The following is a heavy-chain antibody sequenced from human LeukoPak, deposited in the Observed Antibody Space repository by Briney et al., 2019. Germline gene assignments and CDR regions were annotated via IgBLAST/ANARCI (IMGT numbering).Heavy chain of an antibody. J-gene: IGHJ4*02. D-gene: IGHD3-22*01. CDR3: ARDLGYGSIGFYHYFAY. V-gene: IGHV3-21*01. Sequence: PGGSLRLSCAASGFTFSSYSMNWVRQAPGKGLEWVSSITSTGTYIYYADSVKGRFTISRDDAKNSLYLQMNSLRAEDTAVYYCARDLGYGSIGFYHYFAYWGQGTLVTVSS. CDR2: ITSTGTYI. CDR1: GFTFSSYS.